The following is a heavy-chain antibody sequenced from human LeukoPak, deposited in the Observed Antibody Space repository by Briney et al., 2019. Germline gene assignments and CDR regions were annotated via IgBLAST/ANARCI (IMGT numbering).Heavy chain of an antibody. CDR1: GFTFSSYW. Sequence: GGSLRLSCAASGFTFSSYWMHWVRQAPGKGLVWVSRINSDGSSTSYADSVKGRFTISRDNAKNTLYLQMNSLRAEDTAVYYCAKPRIVLMVYAIGDYWGQGTLVTVSS. V-gene: IGHV3-74*01. CDR3: AKPRIVLMVYAIGDY. D-gene: IGHD2-8*01. J-gene: IGHJ4*02. CDR2: INSDGSST.